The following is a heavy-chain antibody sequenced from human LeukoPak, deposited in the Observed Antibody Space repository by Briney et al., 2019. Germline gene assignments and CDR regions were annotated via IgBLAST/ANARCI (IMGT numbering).Heavy chain of an antibody. D-gene: IGHD3-10*01. CDR2: INPNSGGT. V-gene: IGHV1-2*02. CDR3: ARARVIIGATLDY. Sequence: ASVKVSCKASGYTFTSYAMHWVRQAPGQGLEWMGWINPNSGGTNYAQKFQGRVTMTRDTSISTAYMELSRLRSDDTAVYYCARARVIIGATLDYWGQGTLVTVSS. CDR1: GYTFTSYA. J-gene: IGHJ4*02.